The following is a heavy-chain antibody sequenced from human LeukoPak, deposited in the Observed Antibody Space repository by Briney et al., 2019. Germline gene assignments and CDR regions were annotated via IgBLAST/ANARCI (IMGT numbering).Heavy chain of an antibody. CDR3: AKCLGYYYCFMDV. J-gene: IGHJ6*03. CDR1: GFTFSSHA. CDR2: IIGSGGST. Sequence: GGSLRLSCAAAGFTFSSHAISCVRQAPGKGLEWDTAIIGSGGSTYYAASVKGRFTLSRDNFKNTLYLQMNSLRAEDTAVYYCAKCLGYYYCFMDVWGKGTTVTVSS. V-gene: IGHV3-23*01.